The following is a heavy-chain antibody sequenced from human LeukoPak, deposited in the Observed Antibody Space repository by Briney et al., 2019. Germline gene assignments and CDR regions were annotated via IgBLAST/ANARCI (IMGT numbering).Heavy chain of an antibody. D-gene: IGHD4-23*01. CDR1: GFTFSSFG. J-gene: IGHJ4*02. CDR2: ISYDGSNK. V-gene: IGHV3-30*03. Sequence: GRSLRLSCAASGFTFSSFGMHWVRQAPGKGLEWVAVISYDGSNKYYADSVKGRFTFSRDNSKNTLYLQMNSLRSEDTAVYYCARSMSTVASGSFDCWGQGTLVTVSS. CDR3: ARSMSTVASGSFDC.